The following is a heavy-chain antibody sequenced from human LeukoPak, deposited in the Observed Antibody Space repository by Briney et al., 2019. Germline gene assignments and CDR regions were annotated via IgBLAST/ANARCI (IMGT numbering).Heavy chain of an antibody. D-gene: IGHD2/OR15-2a*01. J-gene: IGHJ6*02. V-gene: IGHV3-7*05. Sequence: GGSLTLSCAASGFILSGYWMTWVRQAPGKGLEWVANTKEDDSEKYYGDSVTGRFIISRDSVRNSLYLQMNSLRVEDTAVYYCARDYFMDVWGQGTTVTVSS. CDR3: ARDYFMDV. CDR1: GFILSGYW. CDR2: TKEDDSEK.